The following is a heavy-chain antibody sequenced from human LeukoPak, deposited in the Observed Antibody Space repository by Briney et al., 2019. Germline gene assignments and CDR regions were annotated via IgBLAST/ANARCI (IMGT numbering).Heavy chain of an antibody. D-gene: IGHD5-12*01. CDR2: ISYDGSNK. CDR1: GFTFSSYG. V-gene: IGHV3-30*03. CDR3: ASRSKKSGYDPHLDY. J-gene: IGHJ4*02. Sequence: GGSLRLSCAASGFTFSSYGMRWVRQAPGKGLEWVAVISYDGSNKYYADSVKGRFTISRDNSKNTLYLQMNSLRAEDTAVYYCASRSKKSGYDPHLDYWGQGTLVTVSS.